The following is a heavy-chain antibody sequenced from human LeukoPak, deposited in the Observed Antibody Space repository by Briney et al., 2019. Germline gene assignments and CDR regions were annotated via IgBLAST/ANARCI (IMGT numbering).Heavy chain of an antibody. V-gene: IGHV3-23*01. CDR2: LSGSGGVT. D-gene: IGHD6-6*01. CDR3: ARGRSSSSGSFD. Sequence: GGSLRLSCAASGFTFSNYAMSWVRQVPGKGLDWVSALSGSGGVTYYTDSVKGRFTVSRDNSKNTLYLQMDSLRAEDTAVYYCARGRSSSSGSFDWGQGTLVTVSS. CDR1: GFTFSNYA. J-gene: IGHJ4*02.